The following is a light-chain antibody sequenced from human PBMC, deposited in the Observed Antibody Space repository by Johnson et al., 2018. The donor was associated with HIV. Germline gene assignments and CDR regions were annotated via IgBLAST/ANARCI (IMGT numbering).Light chain of an antibody. CDR1: SSNIGNNY. Sequence: HSVLTQPPSVSAAPGQKVTISCSGSSSNIGNNYVSWYQQLPGTAPKVLIYDNNKRPPGIPDRFSASKSGTSATLGITGLQTGDEADYYCGTWDSSLSAHYVFGTGTKITVL. V-gene: IGLV1-51*01. CDR2: DNN. CDR3: GTWDSSLSAHYV. J-gene: IGLJ1*01.